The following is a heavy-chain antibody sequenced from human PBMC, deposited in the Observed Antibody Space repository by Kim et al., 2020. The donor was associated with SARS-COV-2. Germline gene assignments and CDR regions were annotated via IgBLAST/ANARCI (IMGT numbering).Heavy chain of an antibody. J-gene: IGHJ4*02. Sequence: GESLKISCKGSGYSFTSYWISWVRQMPGKGLEWMGRIDPSDSYTNYSPSFQGHVTISADKSISTAYLQWSSLKASDTAMYYCATRYSGYDYTDYWGQGTLVTVSS. CDR3: ATRYSGYDYTDY. CDR1: GYSFTSYW. V-gene: IGHV5-10-1*01. D-gene: IGHD5-12*01. CDR2: IDPSDSYT.